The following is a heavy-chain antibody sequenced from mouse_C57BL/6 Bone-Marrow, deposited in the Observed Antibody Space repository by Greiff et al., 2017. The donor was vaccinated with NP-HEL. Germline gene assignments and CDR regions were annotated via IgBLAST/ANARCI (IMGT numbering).Heavy chain of an antibody. CDR1: GFSLTSYG. CDR2: IWSGGRT. Sequence: QVQLQQSGPGLVQPSQSLSITCTVSGFSLTSYGVHWVRQSPGKGLEWLGVIWSGGRTDDNAAFISRLSISKYNSKGQVFFKMNSLQADDAAIYYCARIRGDAMDYWGQGTSVTVSS. D-gene: IGHD3-3*01. J-gene: IGHJ4*01. V-gene: IGHV2-2*01. CDR3: ARIRGDAMDY.